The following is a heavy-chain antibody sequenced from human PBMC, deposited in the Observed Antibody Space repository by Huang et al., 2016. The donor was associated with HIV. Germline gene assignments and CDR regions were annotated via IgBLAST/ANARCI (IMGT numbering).Heavy chain of an antibody. Sequence: EVQLMESGGGLVQPGGSLSLSCAASGFTFSTYNMNWVRQAPGKGLEWVSYITSSSAAIYDADSVKGRFTISRDNAKNSLYLQMNSLRAEDTAVYYCARFGSYYYGSGSYLDAFDIWGQGTMVTVSS. D-gene: IGHD3-10*01. CDR3: ARFGSYYYGSGSYLDAFDI. CDR2: ITSSSAAI. V-gene: IGHV3-48*01. J-gene: IGHJ3*02. CDR1: GFTFSTYN.